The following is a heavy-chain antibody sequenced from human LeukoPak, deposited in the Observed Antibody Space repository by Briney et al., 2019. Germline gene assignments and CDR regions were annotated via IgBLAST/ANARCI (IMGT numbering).Heavy chain of an antibody. CDR2: IHYSGST. CDR3: ARDGVAGGFDY. V-gene: IGHV4-59*01. J-gene: IGHJ4*02. CDR1: GGSIGSYY. D-gene: IGHD6-19*01. Sequence: SETLSLTCIVSGGSIGSYYWNWIRQAPGKGLEWIGYIHYSGSTNHNSSLKSRVTISVDTSKNQYSLKLSSATAADTAVYYCARDGVAGGFDYWGQGTLVTVSS.